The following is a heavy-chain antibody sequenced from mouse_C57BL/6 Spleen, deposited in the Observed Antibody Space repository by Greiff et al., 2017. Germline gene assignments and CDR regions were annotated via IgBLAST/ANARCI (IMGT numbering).Heavy chain of an antibody. CDR1: GFSLTSYG. D-gene: IGHD1-1*01. CDR3: ATITTVVAHYAMDY. Sequence: VQLQESGPGLVQPSQSLSITCTVSGFSLTSYGVHWVRQSPGKGLEWLGVIWRGGSTDYNAAFMSRLSITKDNSKSQVFFKMNSLQADDTAIYYCATITTVVAHYAMDYWGQGTSVTVSS. J-gene: IGHJ4*01. CDR2: IWRGGST. V-gene: IGHV2-5*01.